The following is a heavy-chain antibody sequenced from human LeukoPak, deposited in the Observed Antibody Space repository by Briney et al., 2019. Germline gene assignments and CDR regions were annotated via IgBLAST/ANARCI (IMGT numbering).Heavy chain of an antibody. CDR2: IWYDGSNK. J-gene: IGHJ3*02. V-gene: IGHV3-33*01. CDR1: GFTFSNYG. CDR3: AREGYYDSSGYYFLDI. Sequence: GRSLRLSCAASGFTFSNYGMHWVRQAPGKGLEWVAVIWYDGSNKYYADSVKGRFTTSRDNSKNTLYLQMNSLRAEDTAVYYCAREGYYDSSGYYFLDIWGQGTMVTVSS. D-gene: IGHD3-22*01.